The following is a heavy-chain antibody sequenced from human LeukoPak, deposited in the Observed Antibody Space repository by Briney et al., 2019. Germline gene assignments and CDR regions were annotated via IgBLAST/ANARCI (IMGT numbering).Heavy chain of an antibody. CDR1: GFTLSSYW. CDR2: INQDASQK. Sequence: GGSLRLSCAASGFTLSSYWMTWVRQAPGKGLEWVANINQDASQKYYVDSVKGRFTISRDNAKNSLFLQMSSLRAEDTAVYYCARDGVLDYWGQGTLVTVSS. D-gene: IGHD3-16*01. CDR3: ARDGVLDY. J-gene: IGHJ4*02. V-gene: IGHV3-7*01.